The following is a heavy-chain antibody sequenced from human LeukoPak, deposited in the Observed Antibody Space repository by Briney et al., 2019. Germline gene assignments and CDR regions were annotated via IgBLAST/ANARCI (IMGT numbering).Heavy chain of an antibody. V-gene: IGHV3-23*01. CDR1: GFTFSSYA. J-gene: IGHJ6*02. D-gene: IGHD6-13*01. CDR2: ISGSGGST. CDR3: ARDNKRVGITAAGTFGMDV. Sequence: GSLRLSCAASGFTFSSYAMSWVRQAPGKGLEWVSAISGSGGSTYYADSVKGRFTISRDNSKNTLYLQMNSLRAEDTAVYYCARDNKRVGITAAGTFGMDVWGQGTTVTVSS.